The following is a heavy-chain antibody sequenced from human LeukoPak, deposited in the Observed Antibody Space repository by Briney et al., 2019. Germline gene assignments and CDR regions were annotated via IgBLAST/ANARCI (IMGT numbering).Heavy chain of an antibody. Sequence: SETLSLTFTVSGVSISSSNSYWGWIRQPPGKGLEWIGSIYYSGNTYYNASLKSQVSISIDTSKNQFSLRLTSVTAADTAVYYCARQTGSGLFILPGGQGTLVTVSS. CDR2: IYYSGNT. V-gene: IGHV4-39*01. J-gene: IGHJ4*02. D-gene: IGHD3/OR15-3a*01. CDR3: ARQTGSGLFILP. CDR1: GVSISSSNSY.